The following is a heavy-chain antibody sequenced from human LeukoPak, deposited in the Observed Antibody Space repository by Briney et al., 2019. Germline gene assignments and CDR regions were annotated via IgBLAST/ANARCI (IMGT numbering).Heavy chain of an antibody. V-gene: IGHV3-74*01. CDR3: ARDPRGGTVDY. CDR2: INSDGSTT. J-gene: IGHJ4*02. Sequence: QPGGSLRLSCAASGFTFSSYWMHWVRQAPGKGLVWVSRINSDGSTTSYADSVKGRFTISRDNAKNTLYLQVNSLRAEDTAVYYCARDPRGGTVDYWGQGTLVTVSS. D-gene: IGHD2-8*02. CDR1: GFTFSSYW.